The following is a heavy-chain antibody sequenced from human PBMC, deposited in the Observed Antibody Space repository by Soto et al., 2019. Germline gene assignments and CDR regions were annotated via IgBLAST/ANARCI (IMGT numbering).Heavy chain of an antibody. CDR2: ISYDGSNK. CDR1: GFTFSSYG. D-gene: IGHD1-26*01. J-gene: IGHJ4*02. Sequence: GGSLRLSCAASGFTFSSYGMHWVRQAPGKGLEWVAVISYDGSNKYYADSVKGRFTISRDNSKNTLYLQMNSLRAEDTAVYYCAKDSEGATGYWGQGTLVTVSS. CDR3: AKDSEGATGY. V-gene: IGHV3-30*18.